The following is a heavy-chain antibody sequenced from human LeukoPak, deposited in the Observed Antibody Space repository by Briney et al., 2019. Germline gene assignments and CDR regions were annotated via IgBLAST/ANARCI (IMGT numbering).Heavy chain of an antibody. CDR2: ISNDELSR. Sequence: PGGFLRLSCAASGFTFSRHPMHWVRQAPGKGLEWVALISNDELSRLYVDSVRGRFTISRDTSKSTLYLQMNSLRPEDTAVYYCARQAASLDYYHLYMDVWGKGTTVIVSS. V-gene: IGHV3-30*14. CDR3: ARQAASLDYYHLYMDV. CDR1: GFTFSRHP. J-gene: IGHJ6*03.